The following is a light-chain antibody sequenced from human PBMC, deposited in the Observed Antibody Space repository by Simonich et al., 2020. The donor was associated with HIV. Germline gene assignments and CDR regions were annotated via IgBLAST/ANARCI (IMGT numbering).Light chain of an antibody. CDR2: AVS. Sequence: QSALTQPASVSGSPGQSITISCTGTSSYVGGYNYVSWYQQHPGKAPKLMIYAVSNRPAGVSNLFSGSKSGNTASLTISGLQAEDEADYYCSSYTSSSTWVFGGGTKLTVL. V-gene: IGLV2-14*03. CDR1: SSYVGGYNY. CDR3: SSYTSSSTWV. J-gene: IGLJ3*02.